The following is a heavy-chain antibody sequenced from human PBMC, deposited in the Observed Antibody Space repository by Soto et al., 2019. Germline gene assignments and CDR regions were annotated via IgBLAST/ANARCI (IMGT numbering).Heavy chain of an antibody. V-gene: IGHV3-21*06. J-gene: IGHJ6*02. D-gene: IGHD1-1*01. CDR2: ISSSGSNI. CDR3: ATTRRGGYGMDV. Sequence: EVRLVESGGGLVKPGGSLRLSCVASGVTFSSHTMNWVRQAPGKGLEGVSSISSSGSNIYHADSVKGRFAISRDNAKDSLYLQMSPLMAEDTAVYFCATTRRGGYGMDVWCHGTTVTVSS. CDR1: GVTFSSHT.